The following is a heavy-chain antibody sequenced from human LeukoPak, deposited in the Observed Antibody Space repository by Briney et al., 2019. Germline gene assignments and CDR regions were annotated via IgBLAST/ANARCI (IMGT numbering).Heavy chain of an antibody. J-gene: IGHJ4*02. D-gene: IGHD5-24*01. CDR3: ARVGGEKMATIFDY. Sequence: GASVKASCKASGYTFTSYAMHWVRQAPGQRLEWMGWINAGNGNTKYSQKFQGRVTITRDTSASTAYMELSSLRSEDTAVYYCARVGGEKMATIFDYWGQGTLVTVSS. CDR2: INAGNGNT. V-gene: IGHV1-3*01. CDR1: GYTFTSYA.